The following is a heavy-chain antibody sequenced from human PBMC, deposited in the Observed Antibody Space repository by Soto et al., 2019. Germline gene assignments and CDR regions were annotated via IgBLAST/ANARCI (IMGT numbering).Heavy chain of an antibody. V-gene: IGHV3-49*03. J-gene: IGHJ4*02. Sequence: GGSLRLSCTASGFTFGDYAMSWFRQAPGKGLEWVGFIRSKAYGGTTEYAASVKGRFTISRDDSKSIAYLQMNSLRTEDTAVYYCTRERYCSGGSCYPIDYWGQGTLVTVSS. CDR1: GFTFGDYA. D-gene: IGHD2-15*01. CDR2: IRSKAYGGTT. CDR3: TRERYCSGGSCYPIDY.